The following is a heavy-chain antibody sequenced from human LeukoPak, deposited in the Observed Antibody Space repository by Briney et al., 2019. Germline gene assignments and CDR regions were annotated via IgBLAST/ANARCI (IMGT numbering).Heavy chain of an antibody. CDR3: ARERGAITGFDP. CDR1: GGSFSGYY. Sequence: SETLSLTCAVYGGSFSGYYWSWIRQPPGKGLEWIGEINHSGSTNYNPSLKSRVTISVDTSKNQFSLKLSSVTAADTAVYYCARERGAITGFDPWGQGTLVTVSS. CDR2: INHSGST. J-gene: IGHJ5*02. V-gene: IGHV4-34*01. D-gene: IGHD1-26*01.